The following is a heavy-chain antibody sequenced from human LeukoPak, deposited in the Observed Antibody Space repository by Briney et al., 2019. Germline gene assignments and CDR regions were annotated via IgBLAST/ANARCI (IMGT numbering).Heavy chain of an antibody. CDR2: INPNSGGT. Sequence: ASVKVSCKASGYTFTGYYMHWVRQAPGQGLEWMGWINPNSGGTNYAQKFQGRVTMTRDTSISTAYMELSRLRSDRTGVYFCARDFPAGGFDYWGQGTLVTVSS. V-gene: IGHV1-2*02. J-gene: IGHJ4*02. D-gene: IGHD3-16*01. CDR1: GYTFTGYY. CDR3: ARDFPAGGFDY.